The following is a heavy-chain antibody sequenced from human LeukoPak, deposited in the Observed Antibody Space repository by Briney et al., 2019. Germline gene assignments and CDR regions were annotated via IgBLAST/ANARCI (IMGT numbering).Heavy chain of an antibody. D-gene: IGHD6-19*01. J-gene: IGHJ4*02. CDR1: GFTFGSYG. V-gene: IGHV3-30*18. CDR3: AKAPGTAGKRGFDY. Sequence: QPGRSLRLSCAASGFTFGSYGMHWVRQAPGKGLEWVAVISYDGSNKYYADSVKGRFTISRDNSKNTLYLQMNSLRAEDTAVYYCAKAPGTAGKRGFDYWGQGTLVTVSS. CDR2: ISYDGSNK.